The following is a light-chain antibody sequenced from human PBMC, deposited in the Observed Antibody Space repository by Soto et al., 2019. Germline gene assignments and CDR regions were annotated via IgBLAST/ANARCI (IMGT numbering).Light chain of an antibody. J-gene: IGKJ1*01. Sequence: EVVMTQSPATLSVSPGERVTLSCRASQNVNRNLAWYQQKPGQPPRLLVFGASTRATGIPARFSGSGSGTEFTLTISSLQSEDFAVYYCQHYNNWPPWTFGQGTKVEIK. CDR2: GAS. V-gene: IGKV3-15*01. CDR1: QNVNRN. CDR3: QHYNNWPPWT.